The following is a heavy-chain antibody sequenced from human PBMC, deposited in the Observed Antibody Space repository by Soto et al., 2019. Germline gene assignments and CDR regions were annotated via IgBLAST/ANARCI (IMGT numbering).Heavy chain of an antibody. D-gene: IGHD2-15*01. J-gene: IGHJ6*03. CDR1: GFTFSSYG. CDR2: ISYDGSNK. Sequence: QVQLVKSGGGVVQPGRSLRLSCAASGFTFSSYGMHWVRQAPGKGLEWVAVISYDGSNKYYADSVKGRFTISRDNSENTLYLQMNSLRAEDTAVYYCAKDQDIWNYYYMDVWGKGTTVTVSS. CDR3: AKDQDIWNYYYMDV. V-gene: IGHV3-30*18.